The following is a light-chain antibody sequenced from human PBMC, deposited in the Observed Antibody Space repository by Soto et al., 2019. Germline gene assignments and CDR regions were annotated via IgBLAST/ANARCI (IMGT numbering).Light chain of an antibody. CDR2: HAS. J-gene: IGLJ1*01. CDR1: SSDFGGYNY. V-gene: IGLV2-14*03. CDR3: TSFTSDNLYV. Sequence: QSVLTQPASVSGSPGQSITISCTGTSSDFGGYNYVSWYQQYPGKVPKLLIYHASNRPSGVSNRFSGSKSGNTASLTISGLQAEDEADYFCTSFTSDNLYVFGTGTKLTVL.